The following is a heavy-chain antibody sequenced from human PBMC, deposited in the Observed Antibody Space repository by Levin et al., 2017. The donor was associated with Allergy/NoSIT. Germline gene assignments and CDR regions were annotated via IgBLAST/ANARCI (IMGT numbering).Heavy chain of an antibody. CDR3: AREAAPAARTNWYFDL. D-gene: IGHD6-6*01. Sequence: SQTLSLTCAISGDSVSSNSGAWTWIRQSPSRGLEWLGRTYYRSKWYNDYAVSVKSRININPDTSKNQFSLQLNSVTPDDTAVYYGAREAAPAARTNWYFDLWGRGTLVTVSS. CDR1: GDSVSSNSGA. J-gene: IGHJ2*01. V-gene: IGHV6-1*01. CDR2: TYYRSKWYN.